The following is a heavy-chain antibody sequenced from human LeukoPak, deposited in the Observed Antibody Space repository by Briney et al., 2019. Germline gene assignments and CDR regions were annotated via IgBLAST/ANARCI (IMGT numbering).Heavy chain of an antibody. CDR2: LDESGSAT. D-gene: IGHD2-2*01. CDR3: AKKGSLVSPGYYFDY. Sequence: GGSLRLSCAASGFTFSKYAMSWVRQAPGQGLEWVSSLDESGSATYYADSVKGRFTISRDNSKNTLYLQMDSLRAEDTAIYYCAKKGSLVSPGYYFDYWGQGTLVTVSS. CDR1: GFTFSKYA. V-gene: IGHV3-23*05. J-gene: IGHJ4*02.